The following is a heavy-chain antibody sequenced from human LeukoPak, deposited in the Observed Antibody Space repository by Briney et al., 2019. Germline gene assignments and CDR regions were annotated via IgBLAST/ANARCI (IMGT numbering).Heavy chain of an antibody. V-gene: IGHV1-18*01. CDR3: ASTGYCSGGSCYSFGFDP. CDR2: ISAYNGNT. Sequence: GASVKVSYKASGYTFTSYGISWVRQAPGQGLEWMGWISAYNGNTNYAQKLQGRVTMTTDTSTSTAYMELRSLRSDDTAVYYCASTGYCSGGSCYSFGFDPWGQGTLVTVSS. CDR1: GYTFTSYG. D-gene: IGHD2-15*01. J-gene: IGHJ5*02.